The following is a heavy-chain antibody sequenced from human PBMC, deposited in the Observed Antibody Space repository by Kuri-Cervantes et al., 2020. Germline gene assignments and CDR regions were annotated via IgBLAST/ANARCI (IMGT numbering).Heavy chain of an antibody. Sequence: ASVKVSCKASGGTFSSYAISWVRQAPGQGLEWMGWITVYNGNTKYAQNFQGRVTMTTDTSTNTAYMELSSLRSEDTAVYYCARVVDTAIGGWFDPWGQGTLVTVSS. CDR3: ARVVDTAIGGWFDP. CDR1: GGTFSSYA. V-gene: IGHV1-18*01. J-gene: IGHJ5*02. D-gene: IGHD5-18*01. CDR2: ITVYNGNT.